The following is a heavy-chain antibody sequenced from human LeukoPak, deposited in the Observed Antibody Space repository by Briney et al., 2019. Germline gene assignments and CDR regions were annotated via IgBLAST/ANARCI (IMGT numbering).Heavy chain of an antibody. J-gene: IGHJ4*02. CDR2: IYTSGST. CDR3: ARGLGVYGDFLYFDY. Sequence: SETLSLTCTVSGGSISSGSYYWSWIRQPAGKGLEWIGRIYTSGSTNYNPSLKSRVTISVDTSKNQFSLKLSSVTAADTAVYYCARGLGVYGDFLYFDYWGQGTLVTVSS. V-gene: IGHV4-61*02. CDR1: GGSISSGSYY. D-gene: IGHD4-17*01.